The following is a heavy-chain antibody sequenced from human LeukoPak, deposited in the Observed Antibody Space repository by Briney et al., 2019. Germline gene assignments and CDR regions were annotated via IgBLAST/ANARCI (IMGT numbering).Heavy chain of an antibody. Sequence: GESLRLSCAASGFTFSDYYMSWIRQAPGKGLEWVSYISSSGSTIYYADSVKGRFTISRDNAKNSLYLQMNSLRAEDTAVYYCASNYAYYYDSSGYYTTWGQGTLVTVSS. D-gene: IGHD3-22*01. CDR2: ISSSGSTI. CDR3: ASNYAYYYDSSGYYTT. V-gene: IGHV3-11*04. CDR1: GFTFSDYY. J-gene: IGHJ5*02.